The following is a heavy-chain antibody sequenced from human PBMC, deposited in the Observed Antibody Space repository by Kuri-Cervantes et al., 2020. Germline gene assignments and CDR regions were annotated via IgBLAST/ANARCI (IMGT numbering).Heavy chain of an antibody. CDR1: GFTFDDYA. V-gene: IGHV3-9*01. J-gene: IGHJ4*02. CDR3: AKGGAGLYSSSWYFGY. CDR2: ISWNSGSI. D-gene: IGHD6-13*01. Sequence: GGSLRLSCAASGFTFDDYAMHWVRQAPGKGLEWVSDISWNSGSIGYADSVKGRFTISRDNAKNSLYLQMNSLRAEDTALYYCAKGGAGLYSSSWYFGYWGQGTLVTVSS.